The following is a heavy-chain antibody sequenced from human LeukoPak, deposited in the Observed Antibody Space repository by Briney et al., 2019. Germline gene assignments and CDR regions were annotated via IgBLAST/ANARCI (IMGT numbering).Heavy chain of an antibody. J-gene: IGHJ4*02. CDR2: IRYDGSNK. Sequence: PGGSLRLSCAASGFTFSSYGMHWFRQAPGKGLEGVAFIRYDGSNKYYADSVKGRFTISRDNSKDTVYLQMNSLRAEGTAVYYCGKARGGNYFAYWGQGTLVTVPS. CDR1: GFTFSSYG. V-gene: IGHV3-30*02. D-gene: IGHD3-16*01. CDR3: GKARGGNYFAY.